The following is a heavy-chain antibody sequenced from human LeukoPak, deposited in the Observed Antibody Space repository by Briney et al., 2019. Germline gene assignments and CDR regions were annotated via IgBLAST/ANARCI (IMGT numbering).Heavy chain of an antibody. V-gene: IGHV4-59*01. CDR1: GGSISSYY. CDR2: IYYSGST. Sequence: SETLSLTCTVSGGSISSYYWSWIRQPPGKGLEWIGYIYYSGSTNYNPSLKSRVTISVDTSKNQFSLKLSSVTAADTAVYYCARLPLRDGSGNWFDPWGQGTLVTVSS. D-gene: IGHD3-10*01. J-gene: IGHJ5*02. CDR3: ARLPLRDGSGNWFDP.